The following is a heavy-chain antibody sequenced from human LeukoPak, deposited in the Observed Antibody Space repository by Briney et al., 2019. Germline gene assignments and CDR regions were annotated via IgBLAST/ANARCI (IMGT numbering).Heavy chain of an antibody. J-gene: IGHJ4*02. CDR3: AREAQYSSALTHNDY. D-gene: IGHD6-19*01. Sequence: SETLSLTCAVYGGSFSGYYWGWIRQPPGKGLEWIGSIYHSGSTYYNPSLKSRVTISVDTSKNQFSLKLSSVTAADTAVYYCAREAQYSSALTHNDYWSQGTLVTVSS. CDR2: IYHSGST. V-gene: IGHV4-38-2*02. CDR1: GGSFSGYY.